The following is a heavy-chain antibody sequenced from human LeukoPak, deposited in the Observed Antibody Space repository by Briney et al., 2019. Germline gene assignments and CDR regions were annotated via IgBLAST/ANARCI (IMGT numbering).Heavy chain of an antibody. V-gene: IGHV3-48*03. CDR1: GFTFSSYE. CDR2: ISSSGSTI. CDR3: ARVEVVVAATFDY. D-gene: IGHD2-15*01. J-gene: IGHJ4*02. Sequence: GGSLRLSCAASGFTFSSYEMNWVRQAPGKGLEWVSYISSSGSTIYYADSVKGRFTISRDNAKNSLYLQMNSLRAEDTAVYYCARVEVVVAATFDYWGREPWSPSPQ.